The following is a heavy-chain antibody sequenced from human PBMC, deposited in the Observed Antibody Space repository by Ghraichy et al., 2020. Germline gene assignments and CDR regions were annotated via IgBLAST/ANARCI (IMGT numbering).Heavy chain of an antibody. D-gene: IGHD2-2*01. CDR1: GGSFSGYY. Sequence: SETLSLTCAVYGGSFSGYYRSWIRQPPGKGLEWIGEINHSGSTNYNPSLKSRFTISVDTSKNQFSLKLTSVTAADTAVYYCARSSLGYCSSTSCPFDYWGQGTLVTVSS. J-gene: IGHJ4*02. CDR3: ARSSLGYCSSTSCPFDY. CDR2: INHSGST. V-gene: IGHV4-34*01.